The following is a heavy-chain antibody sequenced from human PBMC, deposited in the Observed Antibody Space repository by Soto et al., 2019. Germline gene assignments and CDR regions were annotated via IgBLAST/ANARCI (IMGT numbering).Heavy chain of an antibody. D-gene: IGHD2-15*01. J-gene: IGHJ6*02. Sequence: QVQLVQSGAEVKKPGASVKVSCKASGYTFTSYDINWVRQATGQGLEWMGWMTPNSGNTGYAQKFQGRVTMTRNTSISTAYMELSSLRSEDTAVYYCARDIVVVVAATLDYYYYGMDVWGQGTTVTVSS. CDR2: MTPNSGNT. V-gene: IGHV1-8*01. CDR3: ARDIVVVVAATLDYYYYGMDV. CDR1: GYTFTSYD.